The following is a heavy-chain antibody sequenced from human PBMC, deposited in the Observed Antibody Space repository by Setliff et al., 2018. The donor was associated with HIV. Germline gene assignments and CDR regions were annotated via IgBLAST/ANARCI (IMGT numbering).Heavy chain of an antibody. J-gene: IGHJ6*03. D-gene: IGHD3-3*01. V-gene: IGHV4-39*01. Sequence: SETLSLTCTVSGDSISSSSFYWSWIRQPPGKGRECIGTIDYSGSPNYNPSRKSRVTISVDTSKNQFYLTATSVTAADTAVYYCARLRVVTLCGVAHQAPGDMDVWGKGTTVTVSS. CDR1: GDSISSSSFY. CDR3: ARLRVVTLCGVAHQAPGDMDV. CDR2: IDYSGSP.